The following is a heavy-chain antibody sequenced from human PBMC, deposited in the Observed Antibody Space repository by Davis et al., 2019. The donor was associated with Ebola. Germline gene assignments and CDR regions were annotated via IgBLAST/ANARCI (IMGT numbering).Heavy chain of an antibody. CDR3: ARELVIIAARYFDY. CDR1: GFSISNFY. CDR2: FYVGGAT. D-gene: IGHD6-6*01. Sequence: PGGSLRLSCAASGFSISNFYMSWVRQTPGKGLEWVSVFYVGGATYYADSVRGRFTISRDESKNTLNLQMTTLRADDTAVYYCARELVIIAARYFDYWGQGTLVTVSS. V-gene: IGHV3-53*01. J-gene: IGHJ4*02.